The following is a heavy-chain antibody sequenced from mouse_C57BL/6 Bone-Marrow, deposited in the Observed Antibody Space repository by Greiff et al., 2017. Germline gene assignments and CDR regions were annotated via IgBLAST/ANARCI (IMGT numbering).Heavy chain of an antibody. CDR3: ARGLYPYWYFDV. Sequence: QVQLQQSGAELVKPGASVKMSCKASGYTFTSYWINWVKQRPGQGLEWIGDIYPGSGSTNYNEKFKSKATLTVDTSSSTAYMQLSSLTSEDSAVYYCARGLYPYWYFDVWGTGTTVTVSS. CDR1: GYTFTSYW. CDR2: IYPGSGST. J-gene: IGHJ1*03. V-gene: IGHV1-55*01. D-gene: IGHD2-12*01.